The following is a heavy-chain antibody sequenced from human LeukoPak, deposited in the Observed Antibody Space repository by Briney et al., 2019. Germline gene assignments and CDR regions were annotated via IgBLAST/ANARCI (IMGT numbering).Heavy chain of an antibody. CDR1: GYTFIKFG. D-gene: IGHD3-10*01. CDR3: AREGDRITMVRGVIKQGIDY. Sequence: GASVKVSCKASGYTFIKFGINWVRQAPGQGLEWMGWISAYNGNTHYAQKLQGRVTMTTDTSTSTAYMELRSLRSDDTAVYYCAREGDRITMVRGVIKQGIDYWGQGTLVTVSS. J-gene: IGHJ4*02. V-gene: IGHV1-18*01. CDR2: ISAYNGNT.